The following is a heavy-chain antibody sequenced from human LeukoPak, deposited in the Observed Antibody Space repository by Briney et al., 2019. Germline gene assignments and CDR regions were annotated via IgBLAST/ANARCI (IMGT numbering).Heavy chain of an antibody. CDR3: AREAAGSSFPYYYYYYMDV. D-gene: IGHD6-6*01. V-gene: IGHV4-34*01. J-gene: IGHJ6*03. CDR2: INHSGST. Sequence: PSETLSLTCAVYGGSFSGYYWSWIRQPPGKGLEWIGEINHSGSTNYNPSLKSRVTISVDTSKNQFSLKLSSVTAADTAVYYCAREAAGSSFPYYYYYYMDVWGKGTTVTVSS. CDR1: GGSFSGYY.